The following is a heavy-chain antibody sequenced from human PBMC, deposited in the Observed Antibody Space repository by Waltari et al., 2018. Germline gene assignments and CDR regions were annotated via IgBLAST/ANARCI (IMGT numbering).Heavy chain of an antibody. D-gene: IGHD3-10*01. CDR2: IDYQGST. V-gene: IGHV4-59*07. CDR3: ARLDRGVTRSNYYFNLDV. J-gene: IGHJ6*03. Sequence: VQLQASGSGLVKPSDTLSLSCSVSGGSINNYYWAWIRQRPGQALEWIGHIDYQGSTTYNPALKDRVTLSIHSARDEFSLALTSVTTADTAVYFCARLDRGVTRSNYYFNLDVWDEGTTVTVSS. CDR1: GGSINNYY.